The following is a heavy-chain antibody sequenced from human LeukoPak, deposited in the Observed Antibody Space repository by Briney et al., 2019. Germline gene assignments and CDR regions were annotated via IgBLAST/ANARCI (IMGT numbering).Heavy chain of an antibody. J-gene: IGHJ5*02. CDR3: ARDRGYCSGGSCYRWFDP. Sequence: SETLSLTCTVSGGSISSGDYYWSWIRQPPGKGLEWIGYIYYSGSTNYNPSLKSRVTISVDTSKNQFSLKLSSVTAADTAVYYCARDRGYCSGGSCYRWFDPWGQGTLVTVSS. D-gene: IGHD2-15*01. CDR2: IYYSGST. V-gene: IGHV4-61*08. CDR1: GGSISSGDYY.